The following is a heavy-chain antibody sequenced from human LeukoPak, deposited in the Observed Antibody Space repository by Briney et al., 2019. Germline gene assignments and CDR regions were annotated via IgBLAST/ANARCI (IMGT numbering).Heavy chain of an antibody. Sequence: GESLKISCQGSGYSFSSYWIAWVRQMPGKGLEWMGIIYPGDSDTRYSPSFQGQVAISTDKSISTAYLQWSSLKAPDTAMYYCARIRVPAAIKDAFDIWGQGTMVTVSS. CDR3: ARIRVPAAIKDAFDI. V-gene: IGHV5-51*01. D-gene: IGHD2-2*01. CDR2: IYPGDSDT. J-gene: IGHJ3*02. CDR1: GYSFSSYW.